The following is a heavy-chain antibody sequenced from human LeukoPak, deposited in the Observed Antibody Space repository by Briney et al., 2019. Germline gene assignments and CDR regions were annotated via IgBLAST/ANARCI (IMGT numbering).Heavy chain of an antibody. CDR3: ASRTPWYGGNYLYYYYYMDV. CDR1: GGSISSSSYY. V-gene: IGHV4-39*07. J-gene: IGHJ6*03. CDR2: IYYSGST. D-gene: IGHD4-23*01. Sequence: SETLSLTCTVSGGSISSSSYYWGWIRQPPGKGLEWIGSIYYSGSTYYNPSLKSRVTISVDTSKNQFSLKLSSVTAADTAVYYCASRTPWYGGNYLYYYYYMDVWGKGTTVTVSS.